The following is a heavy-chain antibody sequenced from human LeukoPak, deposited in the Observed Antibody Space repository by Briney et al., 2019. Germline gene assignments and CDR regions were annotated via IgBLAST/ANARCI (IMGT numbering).Heavy chain of an antibody. CDR3: ASVGIRYYDSSGYYTDY. CDR1: GYTFSNHD. CDR2: INAGNGDT. V-gene: IGHV1-3*01. Sequence: ASVKVSCKASGYTFSNHDIHWVRQAPGQRLEWMGWINAGNGDTKYSQEFQGRVTITRDTSATTAYMELRSLRSDDTAVYYCASVGIRYYDSSGYYTDYWGQGTLVTVSS. D-gene: IGHD3-22*01. J-gene: IGHJ4*02.